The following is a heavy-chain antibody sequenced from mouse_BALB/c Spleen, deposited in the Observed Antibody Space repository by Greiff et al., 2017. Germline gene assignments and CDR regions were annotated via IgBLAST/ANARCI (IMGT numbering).Heavy chain of an antibody. J-gene: IGHJ2*01. V-gene: IGHV5-17*02. CDR1: GFTFSSFG. D-gene: IGHD2-14*01. CDR3: ARSPYDGYFDY. CDR2: ISSGSSTI. Sequence: EVQGVESGGGLVQPGGSRKLSCAASGFTFSSFGMHWVRQAPEKGLEWVAYISSGSSTIYYADTVKGRFTISRDNPKNTLFLQMTSLRSEDTAMYYCARSPYDGYFDYWGQGTTLTVSS.